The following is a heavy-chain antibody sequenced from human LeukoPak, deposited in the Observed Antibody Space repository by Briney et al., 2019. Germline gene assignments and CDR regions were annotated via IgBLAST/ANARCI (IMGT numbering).Heavy chain of an antibody. D-gene: IGHD3-9*01. CDR2: IYYGGST. CDR3: AWYTTILSSFDP. CDR1: GGSISSYY. J-gene: IGHJ5*02. Sequence: SETLSLTCTVSGGSISSYYWSWIRQPPGKGLEWIGYIYYGGSTNYNPSLKSRVTISVDTSKNQFSLKLSSVTAADTAVYSCAWYTTILSSFDPWGQGTLVTVSS. V-gene: IGHV4-59*01.